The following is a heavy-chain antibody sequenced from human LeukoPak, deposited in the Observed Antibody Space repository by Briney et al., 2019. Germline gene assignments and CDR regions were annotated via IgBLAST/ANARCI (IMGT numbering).Heavy chain of an antibody. CDR3: ARPHPPFIVVVPAAILD. CDR1: GGSISSSSYY. J-gene: IGHJ4*02. V-gene: IGHV4-39*01. Sequence: SETPSLTCTVSGGSISSSSYYWGWIRQPPGKGLEWIGSIYYSGSTYYNPSLKSRVTISVDTSKNQFSLKLSSVTAADTAVYYCARPHPPFIVVVPAAILDWGQGTLVTVSS. D-gene: IGHD2-2*02. CDR2: IYYSGST.